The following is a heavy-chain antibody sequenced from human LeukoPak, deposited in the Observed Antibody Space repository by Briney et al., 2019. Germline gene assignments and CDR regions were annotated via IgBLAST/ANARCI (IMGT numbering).Heavy chain of an antibody. CDR2: INHSGST. Sequence: SETLSLTCAVYGGSFSGYYWSWIRQPPGKGLEWVGEINHSGSTNYNPSLKSRVTISVDTSKNQFSLKLSSVTAADTAVYYCARATTPYYYGMDVWGQGTTVTVSS. D-gene: IGHD5-12*01. J-gene: IGHJ6*02. V-gene: IGHV4-34*01. CDR1: GGSFSGYY. CDR3: ARATTPYYYGMDV.